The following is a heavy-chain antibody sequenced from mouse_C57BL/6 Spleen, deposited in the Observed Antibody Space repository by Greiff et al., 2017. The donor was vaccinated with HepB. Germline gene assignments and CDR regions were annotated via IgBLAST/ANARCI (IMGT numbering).Heavy chain of an antibody. D-gene: IGHD2-4*01. CDR3: TRFDYGGYAMDY. CDR1: GYTFTDYE. Sequence: QVTLKVSGAELVRPGASVTLSCKASGYTFTDYEMHWVKQTPVHGLEWIGAIDPETGGTAYNQKFKGKAILTADKSSSTAYMELRSLTSEDSAVYYCTRFDYGGYAMDYWGQGTSVTVSS. V-gene: IGHV1-15*01. J-gene: IGHJ4*01. CDR2: IDPETGGT.